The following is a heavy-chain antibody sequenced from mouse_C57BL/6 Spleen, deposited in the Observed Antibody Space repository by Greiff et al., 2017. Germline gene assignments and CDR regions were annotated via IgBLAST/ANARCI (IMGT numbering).Heavy chain of an antibody. V-gene: IGHV1-64*01. D-gene: IGHD1-1*01. CDR2: IHPNSGST. CDR1: GYTFTSYW. J-gene: IGHJ2*01. CDR3: ARSYYYGSSYDY. Sequence: VQLQQPGAELVKPGASVKLSCTASGYTFTSYWMHWVKQRPGQGLEWIGMIHPNSGSTNYNEKFKSKATLTVDKSSSTAYMQLSSLTSEASAVYYCARSYYYGSSYDYWGQGTTLTVSS.